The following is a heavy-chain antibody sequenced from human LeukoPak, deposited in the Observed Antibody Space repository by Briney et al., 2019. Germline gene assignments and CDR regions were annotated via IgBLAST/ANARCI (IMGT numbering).Heavy chain of an antibody. CDR3: ARYCGGDCLWEEFDY. CDR1: GYTFTSYG. D-gene: IGHD2-21*01. V-gene: IGHV1-18*01. J-gene: IGHJ4*02. Sequence: ASVKVSCKASGYTFTSYGISWVRQAPGQGLEWMGWISAYNGNTNYAQKLQGRVTMTTDTSTSTGYMELRSLRSDDTAVYYCARYCGGDCLWEEFDYWGQGTLVTVSS. CDR2: ISAYNGNT.